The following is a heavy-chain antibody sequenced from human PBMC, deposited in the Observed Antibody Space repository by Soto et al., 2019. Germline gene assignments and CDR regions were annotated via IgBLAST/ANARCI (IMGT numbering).Heavy chain of an antibody. V-gene: IGHV1-18*01. J-gene: IGHJ4*02. CDR2: ISAYNGNT. CDR1: GYTFTSYG. D-gene: IGHD2-21*02. Sequence: ASVKVSCKASGYTFTSYGISWVRQAPGQGLEWMGWISAYNGNTNYAQKLQGRATMTTDTSTSTAYMELRSLRSDDTAVYYCARDRSYCGGDCYSPDLDYWGQGTLVTVSS. CDR3: ARDRSYCGGDCYSPDLDY.